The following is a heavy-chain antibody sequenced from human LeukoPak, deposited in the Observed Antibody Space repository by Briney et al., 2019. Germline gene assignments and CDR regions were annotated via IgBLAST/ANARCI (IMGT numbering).Heavy chain of an antibody. CDR2: INHSGST. D-gene: IGHD3-10*01. CDR1: GGSFSGYY. CDR3: AREAGSGFLNWFDP. V-gene: IGHV4-34*01. Sequence: PSETLSLTCAVYGGSFSGYYWSWIRQPPGKGLEWIGEINHSGSTNYNPSLKGRVTISVDTSKNQFSLKLSSVTAADTAVYYCAREAGSGFLNWFDPWGQGTLVTVSS. J-gene: IGHJ5*02.